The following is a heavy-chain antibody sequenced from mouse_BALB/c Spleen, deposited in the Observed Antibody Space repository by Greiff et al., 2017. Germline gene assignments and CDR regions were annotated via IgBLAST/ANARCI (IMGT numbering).Heavy chain of an antibody. CDR2: ISNGGGST. Sequence: DVHLVESGGGLVQPGGSLKLSCAASGFTFSSYTMSWVRQTPEKRLEWVAYISNGGGSTYYPDTVKGRFTISRDNAKNTLYLQMSSLKSEDTAMYYCARHDDGYYAWFAYWGQGTLVTVSA. CDR1: GFTFSSYT. D-gene: IGHD2-3*01. V-gene: IGHV5-12-2*01. CDR3: ARHDDGYYAWFAY. J-gene: IGHJ3*01.